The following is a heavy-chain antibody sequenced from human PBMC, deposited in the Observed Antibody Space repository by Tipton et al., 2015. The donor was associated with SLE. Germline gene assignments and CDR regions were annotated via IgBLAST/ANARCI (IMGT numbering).Heavy chain of an antibody. CDR3: ARDESGQPFQH. Sequence: GSLRLSCAASGFTFSSYSMNWVRQAPGKGLEWVSYISSSSSTIYYADSVKGRFTISRDNSKNTLYLQMNSLRAEDTAVYYCARDESGQPFQHWGQGTLVTVSS. V-gene: IGHV3-48*01. CDR2: ISSSSSTI. J-gene: IGHJ1*01. D-gene: IGHD6-13*01. CDR1: GFTFSSYS.